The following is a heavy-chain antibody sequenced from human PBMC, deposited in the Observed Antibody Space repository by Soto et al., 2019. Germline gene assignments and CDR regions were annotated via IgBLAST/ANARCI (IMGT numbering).Heavy chain of an antibody. Sequence: SETLSLTCTVSGGSISSYYWSWIRQPPGKGREWIGYIYYSGSTNYNPSLKSRVTISVDTSKNQFSLKLSSVTAADTAVYYCARGGNSGSYYFYFDYWGQGTLVTVSS. CDR2: IYYSGST. V-gene: IGHV4-59*01. CDR1: GGSISSYY. J-gene: IGHJ4*02. CDR3: ARGGNSGSYYFYFDY. D-gene: IGHD1-26*01.